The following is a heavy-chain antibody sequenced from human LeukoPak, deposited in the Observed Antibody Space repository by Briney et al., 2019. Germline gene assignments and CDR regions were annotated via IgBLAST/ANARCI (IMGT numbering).Heavy chain of an antibody. CDR3: ARHFLQQPAGLWDY. V-gene: IGHV4-59*08. CDR1: GGSISSYY. CDR2: IYYSGST. J-gene: IGHJ4*02. Sequence: SGPTLVKPSETLSLTCTVSGGSISSYYWSWIRQPPGKGLEWIGYIYYSGSTNYNPSLKSRVTISVDTSKNQFSLKLSSVTAADTAVYYCARHFLQQPAGLWDYWGQGTLVTVSS. D-gene: IGHD6-13*01.